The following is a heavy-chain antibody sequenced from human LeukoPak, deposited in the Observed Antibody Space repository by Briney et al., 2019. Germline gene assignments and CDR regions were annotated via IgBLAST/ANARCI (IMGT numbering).Heavy chain of an antibody. D-gene: IGHD3-9*01. CDR2: IYYSGST. V-gene: IGHV4-59*08. Sequence: PSETLSLTCTVSGGPISSYYWSWIRQPPGKGLEWIGYIYYSGSTSYNPSLKSRVTISIDTSKNQFSLKLSSVTAADTAVYYCARRYYDILTGWDYWGQGTLVTVSS. J-gene: IGHJ4*02. CDR3: ARRYYDILTGWDY. CDR1: GGPISSYY.